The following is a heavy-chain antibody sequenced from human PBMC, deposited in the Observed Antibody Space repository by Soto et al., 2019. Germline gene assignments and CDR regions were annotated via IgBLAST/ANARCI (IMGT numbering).Heavy chain of an antibody. CDR2: ISYDGSNK. D-gene: IGHD5-12*01. Sequence: GGSLRLSCAASGFTFSSYGMHWVRQAPGKGLEWVAVISYDGSNKYYADSLKGRFTISRDNSKNTLYLQMNSLRAEDTAVYYCAKVRGRVATTTGLDYWGQGTLVTVSS. CDR1: GFTFSSYG. J-gene: IGHJ4*02. V-gene: IGHV3-30*18. CDR3: AKVRGRVATTTGLDY.